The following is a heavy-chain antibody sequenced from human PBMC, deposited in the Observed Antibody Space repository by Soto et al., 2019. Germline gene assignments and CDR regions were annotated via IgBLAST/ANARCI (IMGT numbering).Heavy chain of an antibody. D-gene: IGHD6-13*01. Sequence: SVKVSCKASGGTFSSYAISWLRQAPGQGLEWMGGIIPIFGTANYAQKFQGRVTITADESTSTAYMELSSLRSEDTAVYYCARAGIAAAGDFEYWGQGTLVTVSS. CDR1: GGTFSSYA. V-gene: IGHV1-69*13. J-gene: IGHJ4*02. CDR3: ARAGIAAAGDFEY. CDR2: IIPIFGTA.